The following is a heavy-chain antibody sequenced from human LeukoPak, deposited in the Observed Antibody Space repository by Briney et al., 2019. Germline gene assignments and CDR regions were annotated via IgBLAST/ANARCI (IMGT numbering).Heavy chain of an antibody. CDR3: ARGVVRGVIGYYYYYMDV. CDR1: GYTFTSYD. D-gene: IGHD3-10*01. Sequence: ASVKVSCKASGYTFTSYDINWVRQATGQGLEWMGWMNPNSGNTGYAQKFQGRVTITRNTSISTAYMELSSLRSEGTAVYYCARGVVRGVIGYYYYYMDVWGKGTTVTVSS. J-gene: IGHJ6*03. V-gene: IGHV1-8*03. CDR2: MNPNSGNT.